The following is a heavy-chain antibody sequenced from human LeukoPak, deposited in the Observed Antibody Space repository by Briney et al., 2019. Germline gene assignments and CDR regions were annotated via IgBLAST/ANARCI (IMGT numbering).Heavy chain of an antibody. CDR2: ISYDGSNK. CDR3: ARLPTYYYDSSGLNPEPSFDY. CDR1: GFTFSSYA. Sequence: PGRSLRLSCAASGFTFSSYAMHWVRQAPGKGLEWVAVISYDGSNKYYADSVKGRFTISRDNSKNTLYLQMNSLRAEDTAVYYCARLPTYYYDSSGLNPEPSFDYWGQGTLVTVSS. D-gene: IGHD3-22*01. J-gene: IGHJ4*02. V-gene: IGHV3-30-3*01.